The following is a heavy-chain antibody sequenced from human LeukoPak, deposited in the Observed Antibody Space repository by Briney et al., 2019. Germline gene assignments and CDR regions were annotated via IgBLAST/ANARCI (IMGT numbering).Heavy chain of an antibody. CDR3: ARDPKDESSGYYYFDY. CDR1: GYTFTSYY. J-gene: IGHJ4*02. V-gene: IGHV1-46*01. Sequence: GASVKVSCKASGYTFTSYYIHWVRQAPGQGLEWMGVINPRGGSTSYAQKFHGRVTMTRDMSTSTVYMELSSLRSEDTAVYYCARDPKDESSGYYYFDYWGQGTLVTVSS. D-gene: IGHD3-22*01. CDR2: INPRGGST.